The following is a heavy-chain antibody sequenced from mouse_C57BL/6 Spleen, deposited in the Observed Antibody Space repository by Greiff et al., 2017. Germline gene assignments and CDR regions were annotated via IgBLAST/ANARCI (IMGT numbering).Heavy chain of an antibody. D-gene: IGHD1-3*01. Sequence: QVHVKQSGAELVRPGTSVKLSCKASGYTFTSYWMHWVKQRPGQGLEWIGVIDPSDSYTNYTPKFKGKATLTVDTSSSTAYMQLSSLTSEDSAVYYCAHQKYKMDYWGQGTSVTVSS. CDR1: GYTFTSYW. V-gene: IGHV1-59*01. CDR3: AHQKYKMDY. CDR2: IDPSDSYT. J-gene: IGHJ4*01.